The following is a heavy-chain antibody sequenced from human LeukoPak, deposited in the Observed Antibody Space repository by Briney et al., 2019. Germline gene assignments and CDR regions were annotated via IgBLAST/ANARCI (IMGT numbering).Heavy chain of an antibody. J-gene: IGHJ4*02. D-gene: IGHD4-23*01. CDR3: ATDRKVGTWDPRFDY. Sequence: GGSLRLSCAAPGFPLSNYWMMWVRQAPGKRPEWVANINQGGSETNYVASVKGRFSISRDNAKTSLYLQMNRLRAENTAVYYCATDRKVGTWDPRFDYWGQGTRVTVSS. CDR1: GFPLSNYW. V-gene: IGHV3-7*01. CDR2: INQGGSET.